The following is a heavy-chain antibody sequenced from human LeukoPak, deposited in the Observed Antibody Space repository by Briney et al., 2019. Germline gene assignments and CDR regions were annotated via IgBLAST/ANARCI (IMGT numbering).Heavy chain of an antibody. CDR3: TRDRGYSSSWSPLHH. Sequence: PGGSLRLSCAASGFTFSSYEMNWVRQAPGKGLEWVSYISSSGSTIYYADSVKGQFTISRDNAKNSLYLQMNSLKTEDTAIYYCTRDRGYSSSWSPLHHWGQGTRVTVSS. CDR2: ISSSGSTI. V-gene: IGHV3-48*03. D-gene: IGHD6-13*01. J-gene: IGHJ4*02. CDR1: GFTFSSYE.